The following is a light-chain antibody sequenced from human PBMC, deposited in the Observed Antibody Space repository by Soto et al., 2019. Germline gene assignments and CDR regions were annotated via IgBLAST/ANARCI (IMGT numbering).Light chain of an antibody. J-gene: IGKJ1*01. CDR1: QSVSSSI. CDR3: LQYGSSPRT. CDR2: GAY. Sequence: EIVLTQSPGTLSLCHEERATVSRSASQSVSSSILAWYQQNPGQAPRLLIYGAYSRATGIPDRFSGSGSGTDVTLTINRLEPEDLAVYYCLQYGSSPRTVGQGTKVDI. V-gene: IGKV3-20*01.